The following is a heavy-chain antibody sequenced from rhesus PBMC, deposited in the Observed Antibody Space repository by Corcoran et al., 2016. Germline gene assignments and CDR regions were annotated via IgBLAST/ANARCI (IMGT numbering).Heavy chain of an antibody. J-gene: IGHJ4*01. CDR2: IYGSGGST. V-gene: IGHV4-160*01. Sequence: QVQLQESGPGLVKPSETLSLTCAVSGGPISSNYWRWIRQPPGKGLVWIGRIYGSGGSTDYNPSLKSRVTISTDTSKNQFSLKLSSVTAADTAVYYCARNRPYSNYFDYWGQGVLVTVSS. CDR3: ARNRPYSNYFDY. CDR1: GGPISSNY. D-gene: IGHD4-23*01.